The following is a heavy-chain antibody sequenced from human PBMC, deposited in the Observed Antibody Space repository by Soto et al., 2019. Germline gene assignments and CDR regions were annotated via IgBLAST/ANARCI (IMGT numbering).Heavy chain of an antibody. CDR2: IYYSGST. D-gene: IGHD3-22*01. J-gene: IGHJ4*02. CDR3: ATQMVDYYDSSGYTDY. Sequence: SETLSLTCTVSGGSISSGDYYWSWIRQPPGKGLEWIGYIYYSGSTYYNPSLKSRVTISVDTSKNQFSLKLSSVTAADTAVYYCATQMVDYYDSSGYTDYWGQGTLVTVSS. V-gene: IGHV4-30-4*01. CDR1: GGSISSGDYY.